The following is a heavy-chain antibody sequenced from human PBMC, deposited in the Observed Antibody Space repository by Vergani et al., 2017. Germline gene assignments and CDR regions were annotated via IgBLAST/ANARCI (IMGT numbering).Heavy chain of an antibody. CDR3: AKAGDYEYFHH. J-gene: IGHJ1*01. CDR1: GFTFSSYA. CDR2: ISGSGGST. V-gene: IGHV3-23*01. Sequence: EVQLLESGGGLVQPGGSLRLSCAASGFTFSSYAMSWVRQAPGKGLEWVSTISGSGGSTYYADSVKGRFTISRDISKNTLYLQMKSLRAEDTAVYYCAKAGDYEYFHHWGQGTLVTVSS. D-gene: IGHD2-21*02.